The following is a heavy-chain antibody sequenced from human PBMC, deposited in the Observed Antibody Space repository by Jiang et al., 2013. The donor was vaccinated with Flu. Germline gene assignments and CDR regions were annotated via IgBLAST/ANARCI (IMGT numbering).Heavy chain of an antibody. D-gene: IGHD5-18*01. J-gene: IGHJ4*02. Sequence: GSGLVKPSETLSLICTVSGDSISSRYWSWIRQPPGRGLEWIGQIYYTGSTYYNPSLKSRVTISIDRSKNHFSLKLRSVTAADTAVYYCARDSVDTTETLLPFVYWGQGVLVAVSS. CDR1: GDSISSRY. CDR3: ARDSVDTTETLLPFVY. CDR2: IYYTGST. V-gene: IGHV4-59*11.